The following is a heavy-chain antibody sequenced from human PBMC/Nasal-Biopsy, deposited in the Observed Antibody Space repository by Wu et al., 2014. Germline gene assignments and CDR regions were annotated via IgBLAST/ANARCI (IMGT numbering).Heavy chain of an antibody. CDR1: GFTFTSYA. CDR2: AGSTKYDRT. J-gene: IGHJ4*02. D-gene: IGHD3-10*01. V-gene: IGHV3-23*01. Sequence: SGFTFTSYAMSWVRQAPGKGLEWVAVAGSTKYDRTNHADSVKGRFTISRDNSKNILYLQMNSLTADDTAIYYCAKGWSDRFGEWDYWGQGTPVTVSS. CDR3: AKGWSDRFGEWDY.